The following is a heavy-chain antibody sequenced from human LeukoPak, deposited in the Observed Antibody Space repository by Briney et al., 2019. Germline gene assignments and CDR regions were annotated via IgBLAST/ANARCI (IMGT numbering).Heavy chain of an antibody. CDR3: ARDMVWGPRGFDP. V-gene: IGHV1-69*04. CDR1: GGTFSSYA. J-gene: IGHJ5*02. Sequence: SVKVSCKASGGTFSSYAISWVRQAPGQGLEWMGRIIPILGIANYAQKFQGRVTITADKSTSTAYMELSSLRSEDTAVYYCARDMVWGPRGFDPWGQGTLVTVSS. CDR2: IIPILGIA. D-gene: IGHD3-10*01.